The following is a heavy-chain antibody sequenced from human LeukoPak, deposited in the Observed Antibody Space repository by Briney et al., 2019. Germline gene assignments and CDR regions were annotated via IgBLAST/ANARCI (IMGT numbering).Heavy chain of an antibody. CDR1: GFTFSSYS. CDR3: ARSVAAAGTNY. D-gene: IGHD6-13*01. CDR2: ISSSSSYI. V-gene: IGHV3-21*01. J-gene: IGHJ4*01. Sequence: GGSLRLSCAASGFTFSSYSMNWVRQAPGKGLEWVSSISSSSSYIYYADSVKGRFTISTDNANNSLYLQMNSLRAEDTAVYYCARSVAAAGTNYWGQGTLVTVSS.